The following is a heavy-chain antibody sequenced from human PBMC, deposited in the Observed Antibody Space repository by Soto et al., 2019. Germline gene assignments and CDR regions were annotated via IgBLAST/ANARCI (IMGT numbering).Heavy chain of an antibody. V-gene: IGHV1-69*12. D-gene: IGHD3-3*01. Sequence: QVQLVQSGAEVRKPGSSVKVSCKASGGTFSNSAITWVRQAPGQGLEWVGGIIPIFGSTNYAQKFQGRVTITADESTSTAYMELSRLPSEDTALYYCARDGDLRSDFWSGPLGGGWFDPWGQGTLVTVSS. CDR2: IIPIFGST. CDR3: ARDGDLRSDFWSGPLGGGWFDP. CDR1: GGTFSNSA. J-gene: IGHJ5*02.